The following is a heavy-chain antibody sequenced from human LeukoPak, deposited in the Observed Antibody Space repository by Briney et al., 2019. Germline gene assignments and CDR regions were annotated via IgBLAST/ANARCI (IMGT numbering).Heavy chain of an antibody. J-gene: IGHJ4*02. Sequence: PGGSLRSSCAAPGSPFTAKPITGAGKPPGKGRKGVYFVSASGGRTYHADSVKGRFTISRDNSRNTLYLQMDSLIAEDTAVYYCAKPGTEDGYNIYFDHWGQGALVTVSS. D-gene: IGHD5-24*01. CDR1: GSPFTAKP. V-gene: IGHV3-23*01. CDR3: AKPGTEDGYNIYFDH. CDR2: VSASGGRT.